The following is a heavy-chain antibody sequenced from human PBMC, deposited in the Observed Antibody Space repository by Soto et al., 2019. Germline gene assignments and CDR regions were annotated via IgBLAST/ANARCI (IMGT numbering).Heavy chain of an antibody. CDR2: ISYDGSNK. V-gene: IGHV3-30-3*01. J-gene: IGHJ4*02. CDR1: GFTFSSYA. CDR3: ARDVSMGSPDY. Sequence: GGSLRLSCAASGFTFSSYAMHWVRQAPGKGLEWVAVISYDGSNKYYAESVKGRFTISRDNSKNTLYLQMNSLRAEDTAVYYCARDVSMGSPDYWGQGTLVTVSS. D-gene: IGHD6-19*01.